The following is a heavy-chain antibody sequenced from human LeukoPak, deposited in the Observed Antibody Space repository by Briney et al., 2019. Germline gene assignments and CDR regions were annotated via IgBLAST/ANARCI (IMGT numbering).Heavy chain of an antibody. Sequence: ASVKVSCKASGYTFASYAMHWVRQAPGQRLEWMGWINAGNGNTKYSQKFQGRVTITRDTSASTAYMELRSLRADDTAVYYCARGGLSSRIDYWGQGTLVTVSS. CDR3: ARGGLSSRIDY. J-gene: IGHJ4*02. V-gene: IGHV1-3*01. D-gene: IGHD2-2*01. CDR2: INAGNGNT. CDR1: GYTFASYA.